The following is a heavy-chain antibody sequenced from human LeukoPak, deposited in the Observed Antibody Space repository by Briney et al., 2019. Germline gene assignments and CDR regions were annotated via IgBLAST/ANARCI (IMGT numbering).Heavy chain of an antibody. J-gene: IGHJ4*02. D-gene: IGHD3-16*02. Sequence: GGSLRLSSAASGFTFSSYAMSWVRQAPGKGLEWVSAISGSGGSTYYADSVKGRFTISRDNSKNTLYLQMNSLRAEDTAVYYCAKDPAAYDYVWGSYRFGYWGQGTLVTVSS. CDR2: ISGSGGST. CDR3: AKDPAAYDYVWGSYRFGY. CDR1: GFTFSSYA. V-gene: IGHV3-23*01.